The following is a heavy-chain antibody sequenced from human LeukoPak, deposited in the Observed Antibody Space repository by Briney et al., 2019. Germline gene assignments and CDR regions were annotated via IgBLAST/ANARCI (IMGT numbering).Heavy chain of an antibody. Sequence: GGSLRLSCAASGFTFSNYWMSWVRQAPGKGLVWVSRINSDGSSTSYADSVKGRFTISRDNAKNTLYLQMNSLRAEDTAVYYCARDQAVVIGYYYYMDVWGKGTTVTVSS. D-gene: IGHD2-21*01. CDR2: INSDGSST. J-gene: IGHJ6*03. V-gene: IGHV3-74*01. CDR3: ARDQAVVIGYYYYMDV. CDR1: GFTFSNYW.